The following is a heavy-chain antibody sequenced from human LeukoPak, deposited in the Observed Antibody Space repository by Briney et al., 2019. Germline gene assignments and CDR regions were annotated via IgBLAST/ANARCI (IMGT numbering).Heavy chain of an antibody. D-gene: IGHD6-13*01. CDR1: GGSISSYY. Sequence: SETLSLTCTVSGGSISSYYWSWIRQPPGKGLEWIGYIYYSGSTNYNPSLKSRVTISVDTSKNQFSLKLSSVTAADTAVYYCARGGSSWYYPYYFDYWGQGTLVTVSS. CDR2: IYYSGST. V-gene: IGHV4-59*12. CDR3: ARGGSSWYYPYYFDY. J-gene: IGHJ4*02.